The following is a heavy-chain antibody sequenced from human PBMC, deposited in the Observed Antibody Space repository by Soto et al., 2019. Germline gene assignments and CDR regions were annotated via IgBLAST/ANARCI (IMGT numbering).Heavy chain of an antibody. CDR3: AREVSWFDP. V-gene: IGHV4-59*01. CDR2: IYYSGST. CDR1: GGSISSYY. D-gene: IGHD3-16*02. J-gene: IGHJ5*02. Sequence: QVQLPESGPGLVKPSEALCLTCTVSGGSISSYYWSWIRQPPGKGLEWIGYIYYSGSTNYNPSLKSRVTISVDTSKNQFSLKLSSVTAADTAVYYCAREVSWFDPWGQGTLVTVSS.